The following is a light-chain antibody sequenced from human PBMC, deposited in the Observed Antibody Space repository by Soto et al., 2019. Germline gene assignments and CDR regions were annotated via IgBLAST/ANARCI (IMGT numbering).Light chain of an antibody. V-gene: IGKV3-20*01. J-gene: IGKJ5*01. CDR1: QSVSSSY. CDR3: QHYGRSPIT. CDR2: GAS. Sequence: EIVLTQPPGTLSLSPGERATISCRASQSVSSSYLAWYQQKPGQAPRLLIYGASSRATGIPDRFSGSGSATDFTLTISRLEPEDFALYYCQHYGRSPITFGQGTRLEI.